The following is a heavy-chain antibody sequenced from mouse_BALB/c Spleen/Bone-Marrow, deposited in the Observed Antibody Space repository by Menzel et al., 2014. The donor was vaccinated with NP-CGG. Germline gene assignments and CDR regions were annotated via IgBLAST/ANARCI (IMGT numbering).Heavy chain of an antibody. J-gene: IGHJ4*01. CDR2: INPSNGRT. CDR3: ARSDGYYPYYYAMDY. CDR1: GYTFTSYW. Sequence: QVQLQQPGAELVKPGASVELSCKASGYTFTSYWMHWVKQRPGQGLEWIGEINPSNGRTNYNEKFKSKATLTVDKSSSTAYMQLSSLTSEDSAVYYCARSDGYYPYYYAMDYWGQGTSVTVS. V-gene: IGHV1S81*02. D-gene: IGHD2-3*01.